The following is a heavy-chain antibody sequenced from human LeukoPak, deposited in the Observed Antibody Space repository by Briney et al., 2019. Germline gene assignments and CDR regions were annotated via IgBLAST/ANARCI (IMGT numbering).Heavy chain of an antibody. J-gene: IGHJ4*02. CDR3: VTRVIGSWTFDY. Sequence: PGGSLRLSCAASGFTFTSYAMSWVRQTPGKRLEWVPPISGSVGSTYYADSVKGRFTISRDNSKNTRYLQMSSLRAEDTAVYYCVTRVIGSWTFDYWGQGTLVTVSS. V-gene: IGHV3-23*01. D-gene: IGHD3-10*01. CDR1: GFTFTSYA. CDR2: ISGSVGST.